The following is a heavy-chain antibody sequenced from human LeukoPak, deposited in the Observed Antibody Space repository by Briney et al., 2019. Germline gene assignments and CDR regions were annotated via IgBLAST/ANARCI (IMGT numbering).Heavy chain of an antibody. Sequence: GGSLRLSCEASGFTFSHYWMTWYRQAPGKGLEWVANLNQDGSVQAYGDFVRGRFTISRDNAKNSVYIQMSSLRVEDTAMYYCARDHNVADVWGQGTMVTVSS. V-gene: IGHV3-7*01. CDR2: LNQDGSVQ. D-gene: IGHD2-8*01. CDR1: GFTFSHYW. CDR3: ARDHNVADV. J-gene: IGHJ3*01.